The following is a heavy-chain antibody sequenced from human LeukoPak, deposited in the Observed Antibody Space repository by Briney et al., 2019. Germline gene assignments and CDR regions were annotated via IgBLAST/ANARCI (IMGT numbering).Heavy chain of an antibody. D-gene: IGHD6-19*01. CDR1: GYTFRDYG. J-gene: IGHJ4*02. Sequence: ASVKVSCKASGYTFRDYGITWVRQAPGQGLEWMGWIGTYNGNTDDAQKFQGRVIMTADPSTTTAHMEMRSLRSDDPAVHYCARGRLKRVPFTKVAGALDYWGQGTRGTASS. CDR3: ARGRLKRVPFTKVAGALDY. CDR2: IGTYNGNT. V-gene: IGHV1-18*01.